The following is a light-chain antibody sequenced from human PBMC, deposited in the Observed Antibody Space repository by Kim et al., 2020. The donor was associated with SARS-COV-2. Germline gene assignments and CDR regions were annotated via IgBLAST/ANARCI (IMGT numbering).Light chain of an antibody. CDR3: QHYNCFPYT. V-gene: IGKV1-5*03. Sequence: DIQMTQSPSTLSASVGDRVTITCRASQSISTWLTWYQQKPGKAPNLLIYLASNLESGVPSRFSGSGSGTEFTLTITSLQPEDIATYYCQHYNCFPYTFGQGPKWQI. CDR2: LAS. CDR1: QSISTW. J-gene: IGKJ2*01.